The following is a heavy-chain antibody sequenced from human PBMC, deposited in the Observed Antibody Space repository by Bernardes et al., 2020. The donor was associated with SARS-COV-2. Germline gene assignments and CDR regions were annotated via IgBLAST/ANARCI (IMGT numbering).Heavy chain of an antibody. Sequence: SETLSLTCTVSGGSISSSSYYWGWIRQPPGKGLEWIGSIYYSGSTYYNPSLKSRVTISVDTSKNQFSLKLSSVTAADTAVYYCAGQPRITIFGVVIDYYYGMDVWGQGTTVTVSS. CDR3: AGQPRITIFGVVIDYYYGMDV. CDR1: GGSISSSSYY. CDR2: IYYSGST. D-gene: IGHD3-3*01. J-gene: IGHJ6*02. V-gene: IGHV4-39*01.